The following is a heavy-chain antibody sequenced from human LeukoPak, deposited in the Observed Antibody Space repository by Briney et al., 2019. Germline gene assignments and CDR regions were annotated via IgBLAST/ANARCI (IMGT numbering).Heavy chain of an antibody. CDR2: INAKSGDT. CDR3: AAAAAGRNPADY. V-gene: IGHV1-2*06. CDR1: GYTFTDYY. Sequence: ASVKVSCKASGYTFTDYYVHWVRQAPGQGLEWMGRINAKSGDTNAAQRFQGKVTMTRVTSITTAYLELSSLRSEDTAVYYCAAAAAGRNPADYWGQGTLVTVSS. D-gene: IGHD6-13*01. J-gene: IGHJ4*02.